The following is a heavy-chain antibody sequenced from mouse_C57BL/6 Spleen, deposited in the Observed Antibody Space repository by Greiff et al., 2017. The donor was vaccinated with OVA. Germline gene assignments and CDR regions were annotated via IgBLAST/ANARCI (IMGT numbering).Heavy chain of an antibody. CDR1: GYTFTDYY. CDR3: ASYYSNYEAWFAY. Sequence: VQLQQSGPELVKPGASVKISCKASGYTFTDYYMNWVKQSHGKSLEWIGDINPNNGGTSYNQKFKGKATLTVDKSSSTAYMELRSLTSEDSAVYYCASYYSNYEAWFAYWGQGTLVTVSA. J-gene: IGHJ3*01. D-gene: IGHD2-5*01. V-gene: IGHV1-26*01. CDR2: INPNNGGT.